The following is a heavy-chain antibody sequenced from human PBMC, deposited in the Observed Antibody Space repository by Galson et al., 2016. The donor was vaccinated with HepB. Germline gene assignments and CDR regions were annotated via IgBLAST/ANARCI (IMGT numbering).Heavy chain of an antibody. V-gene: IGHV3-23*01. Sequence: SLRLSCAASGFTFITSVMSWVRQTPGKGLEWVSSFRGRANTQYADSVRGRFTASRDDSKGTLFLQMNSLTADDTAVYYCVKDRPYGTGWYGCSESWGQGTVVTVRS. CDR3: VKDRPYGTGWYGCSES. CDR1: GFTFITSV. CDR2: FRGRANT. J-gene: IGHJ3*01. D-gene: IGHD6-13*01.